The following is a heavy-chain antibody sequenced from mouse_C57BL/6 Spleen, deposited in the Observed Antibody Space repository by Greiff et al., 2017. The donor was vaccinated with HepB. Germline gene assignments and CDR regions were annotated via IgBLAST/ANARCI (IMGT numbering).Heavy chain of an antibody. D-gene: IGHD2-4*01. Sequence: EVQVVESGGGLVKPGGSLKLSCAASGFTFSDYGMHWVRQAPVKGLEWVAYISSGSSTIYYADTVKGRFTISRDNAKNTLFLQMTSLRSEDTAMYYCARKEYDYDSDFDYWGQGTTLTVSS. V-gene: IGHV5-17*01. J-gene: IGHJ2*01. CDR3: ARKEYDYDSDFDY. CDR1: GFTFSDYG. CDR2: ISSGSSTI.